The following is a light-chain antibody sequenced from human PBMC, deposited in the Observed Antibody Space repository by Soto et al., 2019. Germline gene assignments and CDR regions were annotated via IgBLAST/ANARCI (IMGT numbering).Light chain of an antibody. CDR3: SSYTSSSTLV. CDR2: EVS. Sequence: QSALTQPPSVSGPPGQSVTISCTGTSSDVGSYNRVSWYQQPPGTAPKLMIFEVSNRPSGVPDRFSASKSGNTASLTISGLQAEDEADYYCSSYTSSSTLVFGGGTKVTVL. V-gene: IGLV2-18*02. CDR1: SSDVGSYNR. J-gene: IGLJ2*01.